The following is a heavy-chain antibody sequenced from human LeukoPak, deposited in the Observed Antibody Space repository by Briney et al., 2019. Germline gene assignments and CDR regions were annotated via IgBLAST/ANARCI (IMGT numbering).Heavy chain of an antibody. CDR1: GFTLKNSW. V-gene: IGHV3-7*01. D-gene: IGHD2-15*01. CDR3: AKNKGWELPAELDS. J-gene: IGHJ4*02. Sequence: GGSLSLSCAASGFTLKNSWMGWVRRAPGRGWEGVANINQDGDEKYYVDSVKGRLTISRDDAQTSVYLQLSSLRPEDTAVYYCAKNKGWELPAELDSWGQGALVIVSS. CDR2: INQDGDEK.